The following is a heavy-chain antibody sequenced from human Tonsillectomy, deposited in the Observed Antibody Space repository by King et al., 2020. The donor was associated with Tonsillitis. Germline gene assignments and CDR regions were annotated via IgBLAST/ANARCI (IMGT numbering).Heavy chain of an antibody. Sequence: VQLVESGGGLVQPGGSLRLSCTASGFTFSSCGMSWVRQAPGKGLEWVSYISGSSSTIYYADSVKGRFTISRDNAKNSLYLQMNSLRAVDTALYYCARSFGSGSFDYYFDYWGQGTLVTVSS. CDR1: GFTFSSCG. CDR3: ARSFGSGSFDYYFDY. J-gene: IGHJ4*02. D-gene: IGHD3-10*01. V-gene: IGHV3-48*01. CDR2: ISGSSSTI.